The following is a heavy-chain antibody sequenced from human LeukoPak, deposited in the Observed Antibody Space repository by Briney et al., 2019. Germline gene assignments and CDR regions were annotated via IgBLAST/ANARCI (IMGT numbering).Heavy chain of an antibody. CDR1: GYTFTSYD. J-gene: IGHJ4*02. Sequence: ASVKVSCKASGYTFTSYDINWVRQATGQGLEWMGWMNPNSGNTGYAQKIQGRVTITRNTSISTAYMELSSLRSEDTAVYYCARAPLGYCSGGSCYTLPDYWGQGTLVTVSS. D-gene: IGHD2-15*01. CDR2: MNPNSGNT. V-gene: IGHV1-8*03. CDR3: ARAPLGYCSGGSCYTLPDY.